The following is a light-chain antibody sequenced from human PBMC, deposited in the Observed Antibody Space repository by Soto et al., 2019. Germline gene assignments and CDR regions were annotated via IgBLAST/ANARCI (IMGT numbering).Light chain of an antibody. V-gene: IGLV2-14*03. CDR2: AVI. Sequence: QSALTQPASMSDSPGQSSTISCIGTSSDIGAFNHVSWHQQHPGKAPKLIISAVIHRPSGVSSRFSGSKTGNTASLLISGLQAEDEADYYCSSYTSSSYYVFGSGTKLTVL. CDR3: SSYTSSSYYV. J-gene: IGLJ1*01. CDR1: SSDIGAFNH.